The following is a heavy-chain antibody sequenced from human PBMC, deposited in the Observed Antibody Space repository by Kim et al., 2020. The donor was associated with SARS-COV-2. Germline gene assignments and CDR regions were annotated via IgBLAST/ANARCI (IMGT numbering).Heavy chain of an antibody. J-gene: IGHJ4*02. V-gene: IGHV3-53*01. Sequence: GGSLRLSCAASGFTVSSNYMSWVRQAPGKGLEWVSVIYSGGSTYYADSVKGRFTISRDNSKNTLYLQMNSLRAEDTAVYYCARDLRLFGVVILTFYWGQGTLVTVSS. D-gene: IGHD3-3*01. CDR2: IYSGGST. CDR1: GFTVSSNY. CDR3: ARDLRLFGVVILTFY.